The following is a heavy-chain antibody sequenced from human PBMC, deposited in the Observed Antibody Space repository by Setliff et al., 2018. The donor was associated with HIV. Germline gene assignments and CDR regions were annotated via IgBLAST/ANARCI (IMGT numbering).Heavy chain of an antibody. Sequence: PSETLSLTCSVSGGSLSSGNHYCTWLRQAAGKGLEWIGHFYTSGTTNYNPSLESRVTISVDTSKNQFSLKLSSATAADAAVYYCGTAMYYYYGLDVWGQGIRVTVSS. J-gene: IGHJ6*02. CDR1: GGSLSSGNHY. V-gene: IGHV4-61*09. CDR3: GTAMYYYYGLDV. CDR2: FYTSGTT. D-gene: IGHD2-2*01.